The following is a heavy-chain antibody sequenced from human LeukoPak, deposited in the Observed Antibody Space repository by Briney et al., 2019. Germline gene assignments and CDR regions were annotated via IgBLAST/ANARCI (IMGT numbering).Heavy chain of an antibody. J-gene: IGHJ6*03. CDR1: GFTFSSYS. CDR2: ISSSSSTI. CDR3: ANVRVPADYYMDV. V-gene: IGHV3-48*01. Sequence: GGSLRLSCAASGFTFSSYSMNWVRQAPGKGLEWVSYISSSSSTIYYADSVKGRFTISRDNSKNTLYLQMNSLRAEDTAVYYCANVRVPADYYMDVWGKGTTVTVSS. D-gene: IGHD2-2*01.